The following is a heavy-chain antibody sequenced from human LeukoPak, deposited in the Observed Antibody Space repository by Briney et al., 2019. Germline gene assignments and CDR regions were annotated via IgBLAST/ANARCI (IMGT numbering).Heavy chain of an antibody. J-gene: IGHJ5*02. CDR1: GFTFSSYG. V-gene: IGHV3-30*18. D-gene: IGHD6-19*01. CDR2: ISYDGSNK. CDR3: AKDGLKMAGTDRSLS. Sequence: PGRSLRLSCAASGFTFSSYGMHGVRQAPGKGLEWVAVISYDGSNKYYADSVKGRFTISRDNSKNTLYLQMNSLRAEDTAVYYCAKDGLKMAGTDRSLSWGQGTLVTVSS.